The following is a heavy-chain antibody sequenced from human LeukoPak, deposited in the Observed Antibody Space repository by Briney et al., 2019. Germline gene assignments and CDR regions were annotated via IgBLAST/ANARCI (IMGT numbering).Heavy chain of an antibody. CDR3: ARRIPVGRRYVGWSIFYY. CDR1: GGSISSSSYY. D-gene: IGHD3-9*01. Sequence: PSETLSLTCTVSGGSISSSSYYWGWRRHPPGKGLGWIASFYYSGSTYYNPSIKSRITISVDTAKHYFSLMLTSITAADSALYFCARRIPVGRRYVGWSIFYYWGEGTLVTVSS. J-gene: IGHJ4*02. V-gene: IGHV4-39*02. CDR2: FYYSGST.